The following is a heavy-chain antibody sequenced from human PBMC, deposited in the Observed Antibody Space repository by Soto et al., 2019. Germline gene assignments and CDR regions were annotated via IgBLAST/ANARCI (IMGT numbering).Heavy chain of an antibody. D-gene: IGHD6-19*01. Sequence: QVQLVQSGAEEKKPGASVKVSCKASGYTFTSYAMHWVRQAPGQRLEWMGWINAGNGNTKYSQKFQGRVTITRDTSASTAYMQLSSLRSEDTAVYHCARGSGWYPPFDYWGQGTLVTVSS. J-gene: IGHJ4*02. CDR1: GYTFTSYA. CDR2: INAGNGNT. V-gene: IGHV1-3*05. CDR3: ARGSGWYPPFDY.